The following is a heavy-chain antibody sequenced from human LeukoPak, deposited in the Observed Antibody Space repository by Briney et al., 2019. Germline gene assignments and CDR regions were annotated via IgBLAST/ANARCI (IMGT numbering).Heavy chain of an antibody. CDR3: AKDDIVVVPAADPYYYYYYYGMDV. D-gene: IGHD2-2*01. V-gene: IGHV3-30-3*01. CDR1: GFTFSSYA. CDR2: ISYDGSNK. Sequence: GGSLRLSCAASGFTFSSYAMHWVRQAPGKGLEWVAVISYDGSNKYYADSVKGRFTISRDNSKNTLYLQMNSLRAEDTAVYYCAKDDIVVVPAADPYYYYYYYGMDVWGQGTTVTVSS. J-gene: IGHJ6*01.